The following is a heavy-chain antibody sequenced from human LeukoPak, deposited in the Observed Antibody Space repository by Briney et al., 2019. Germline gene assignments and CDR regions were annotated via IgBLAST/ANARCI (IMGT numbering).Heavy chain of an antibody. D-gene: IGHD2-8*01. V-gene: IGHV3-23*01. Sequence: GSLRLSCAASGFTFITYNMNWVRQAPGKGLECVSAITGDGATTYYADSVRGRFTISRDNSKNTLYLQMNSLRAEDTAIYYCAKAYGTNGYFQLPIDFWGQGTLVTVSS. J-gene: IGHJ4*02. CDR3: AKAYGTNGYFQLPIDF. CDR1: GFTFITYN. CDR2: ITGDGATT.